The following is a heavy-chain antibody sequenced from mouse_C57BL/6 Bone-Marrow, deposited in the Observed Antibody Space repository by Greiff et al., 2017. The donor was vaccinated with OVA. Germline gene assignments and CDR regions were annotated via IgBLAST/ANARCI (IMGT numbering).Heavy chain of an antibody. Sequence: EVNVVESEGGLVQPGSSMKLSCTASGFTFSDYYMAWVRQVPEKGLEWVANINYDGSSTYYLDSLKSRFIISRDNAKNILYLQMSSLKSEDTATYYCAREGTVVAYWYFDVWGTGTTVTVSS. CDR2: INYDGSST. J-gene: IGHJ1*03. CDR1: GFTFSDYY. CDR3: AREGTVVAYWYFDV. D-gene: IGHD1-1*01. V-gene: IGHV5-16*01.